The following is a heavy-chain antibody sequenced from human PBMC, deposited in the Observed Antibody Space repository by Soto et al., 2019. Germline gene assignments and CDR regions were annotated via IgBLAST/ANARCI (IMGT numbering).Heavy chain of an antibody. J-gene: IGHJ4*02. Sequence: PGGSLRLSCVASGFTFSSYGMHWVRQAPGKGLEWVAVISYDGSNKYYADSVKGRFTISRDNSKNTLYLQMNSLRAEDTAVYYCAKDRAYYDSSGHFDYWGQGTLVTVSS. D-gene: IGHD3-22*01. CDR1: GFTFSSYG. V-gene: IGHV3-30*18. CDR2: ISYDGSNK. CDR3: AKDRAYYDSSGHFDY.